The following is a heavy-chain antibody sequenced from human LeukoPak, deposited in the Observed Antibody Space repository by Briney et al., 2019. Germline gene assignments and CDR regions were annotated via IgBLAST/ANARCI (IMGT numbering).Heavy chain of an antibody. CDR3: AKTRYNSSGWLGFDP. J-gene: IGHJ5*02. D-gene: IGHD6-19*01. V-gene: IGHV4-31*03. CDR2: IYYSEST. CDR1: GGSISSGGYY. Sequence: PSETLSLTCTVSGGSISSGGYYWSWIRQHPGKGLEWIGYIYYSESTNYNPSLKSRVTISVDTSKNQFSLKLSSVTAADTAVYYCAKTRYNSSGWLGFDPWGQGTLVTVSS.